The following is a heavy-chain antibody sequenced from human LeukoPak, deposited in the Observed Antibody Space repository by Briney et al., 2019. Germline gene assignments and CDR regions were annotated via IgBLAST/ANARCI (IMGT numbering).Heavy chain of an antibody. CDR3: ARRGDGYNLDY. D-gene: IGHD5-24*01. V-gene: IGHV4-30-4*01. Sequence: PSETLSLTCTVSGGSISSGDYYWSWIRQPPGKGLEWIGYIYYSGSTYYNPSLKSRVTISVDTSKNQFSLKLSSVTAADTAVYYCARRGDGYNLDYWGQGTLVTVSS. J-gene: IGHJ4*02. CDR2: IYYSGST. CDR1: GGSISSGDYY.